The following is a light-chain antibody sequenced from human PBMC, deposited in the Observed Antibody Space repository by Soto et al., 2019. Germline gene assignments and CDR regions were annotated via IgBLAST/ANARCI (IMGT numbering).Light chain of an antibody. J-gene: IGLJ1*01. Sequence: QSVLAQPASVSGSLGQSITLSCTGGGGDIGAYNYVSWYQQHPGKAPKLIIYGVTHRPSGVSSRFSASKSAYTASLTISALQAEDEADYYCSSFTTTYFYVFGPGTKVTVL. CDR3: SSFTTTYFYV. CDR1: GGDIGAYNY. CDR2: GVT. V-gene: IGLV2-14*01.